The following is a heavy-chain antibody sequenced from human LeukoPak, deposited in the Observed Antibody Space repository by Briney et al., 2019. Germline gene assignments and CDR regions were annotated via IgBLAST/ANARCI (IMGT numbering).Heavy chain of an antibody. CDR1: GFTFSNAW. CDR2: INHSGST. V-gene: IGHV4-34*01. Sequence: GSLRLSCAASGFTFSNAWMSWIRQPPGKGLEWIGEINHSGSTNYNPSLKSRVTISVDTSKNQFSLNLSSVTAADTAVYYCARQGCSSTSCYFDYWGQGTLVTVSS. D-gene: IGHD2-2*01. J-gene: IGHJ4*02. CDR3: ARQGCSSTSCYFDY.